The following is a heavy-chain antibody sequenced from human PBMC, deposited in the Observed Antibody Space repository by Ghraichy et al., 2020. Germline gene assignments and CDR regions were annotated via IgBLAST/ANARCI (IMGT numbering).Heavy chain of an antibody. CDR1: GGSISSGGYS. D-gene: IGHD2-15*01. V-gene: IGHV4-30-2*01. J-gene: IGHJ6*03. CDR3: ARVPTSCSGGSCYVYYMDV. Sequence: SQTLSLTCAVSGGSISSGGYSWSWIRQPPGKGLEWIGYIYHSGSTYYNPSLKSRVTISVDRSKNQFSLKLSSVTAADTAVYYCARVPTSCSGGSCYVYYMDVWGKGTTVTVSS. CDR2: IYHSGST.